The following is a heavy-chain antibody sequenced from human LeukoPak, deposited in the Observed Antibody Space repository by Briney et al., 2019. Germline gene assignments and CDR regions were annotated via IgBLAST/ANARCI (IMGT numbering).Heavy chain of an antibody. V-gene: IGHV3-74*01. J-gene: IGHJ6*02. CDR2: IKSDGTTT. Sequence: GRSLRLSCAASGFTFSNYGMQWVRQVSGKGLVWVSRIKSDGTTTGHADFVKGRFTISRDNAKNTLYLQMNSLRAEDTAVYYCAREWGMDVWGQGTTVTVSS. CDR3: AREWGMDV. CDR1: GFTFSNYG.